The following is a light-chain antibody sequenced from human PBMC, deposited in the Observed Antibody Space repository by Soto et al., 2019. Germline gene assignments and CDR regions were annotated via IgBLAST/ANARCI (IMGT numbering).Light chain of an antibody. J-gene: IGKJ1*01. CDR2: GAS. CDR3: HQYGSSLWT. V-gene: IGKV3-20*01. Sequence: EIVLTQSPGTLSLSPGERATLSCRASQSVSSSYLAWYQQQSGQAPMLLIYGASSRATDIPDSFSGGGSGTVFTLTISRLYPEDFAVYYCHQYGSSLWTFGQGTKVEIK. CDR1: QSVSSSY.